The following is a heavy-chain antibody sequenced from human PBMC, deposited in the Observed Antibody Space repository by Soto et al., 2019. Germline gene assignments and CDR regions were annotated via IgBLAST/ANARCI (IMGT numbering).Heavy chain of an antibody. J-gene: IGHJ4*02. CDR2: IIPIFGTA. CDR1: GGTFSSYA. CDR3: ARAPANYDFWSGYYRAGFDY. Sequence: QVQLVQSGAEVKKPGSSVKVSCKASGGTFSSYAISWVRQAPGQGLEWMGGIIPIFGTANYAQKFQGRVTITADKSTSTAYMALSSLRSEDTAVYYCARAPANYDFWSGYYRAGFDYWGQGTLVTVSS. D-gene: IGHD3-3*01. V-gene: IGHV1-69*06.